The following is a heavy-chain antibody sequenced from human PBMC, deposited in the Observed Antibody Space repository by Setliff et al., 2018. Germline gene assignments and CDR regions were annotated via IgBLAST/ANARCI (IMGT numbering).Heavy chain of an antibody. CDR3: ARRMWELRSDAFDI. Sequence: ASVKVSCKASGYTFTSYDINWVRQATGQGLEWMGWMNPNSGNTGYAQKFQGRVTMTRNTSISTVYMELSSLRSEDTAVYYCARRMWELRSDAFDIWGQGTMVTVSS. J-gene: IGHJ3*02. D-gene: IGHD1-26*01. CDR1: GYTFTSYD. CDR2: MNPNSGNT. V-gene: IGHV1-8*02.